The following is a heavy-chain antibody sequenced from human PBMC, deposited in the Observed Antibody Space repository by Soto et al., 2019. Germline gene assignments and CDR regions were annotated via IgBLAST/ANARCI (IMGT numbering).Heavy chain of an antibody. J-gene: IGHJ4*02. Sequence: SGGSLRLSCVASGLTFSRHWMHWVRQVPGKGLVWVSRINNDGTTTANAGFVKGRFTISRDNAKNTLYLQMDRLRADDTAVYYCAAERADASGYSYGRPLDYWGQGALVTVYS. CDR3: AAERADASGYSYGRPLDY. CDR1: GLTFSRHW. CDR2: INNDGTTT. V-gene: IGHV3-74*03. D-gene: IGHD5-18*01.